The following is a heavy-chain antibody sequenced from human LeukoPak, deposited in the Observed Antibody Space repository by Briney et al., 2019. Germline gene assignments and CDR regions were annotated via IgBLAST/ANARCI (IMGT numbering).Heavy chain of an antibody. Sequence: SETLSLTCTVSSGSISSYYWSWIRQPAGKGREWIGRIYPSGSTNYTPSIKSRVTMSVDTSKNQFSLKLSSVTAADTAVYYCARDRDYYGSGSYPLDYWGQGTLVTVSS. CDR1: SGSISSYY. D-gene: IGHD3-10*01. V-gene: IGHV4-4*07. CDR3: ARDRDYYGSGSYPLDY. J-gene: IGHJ4*02. CDR2: IYPSGST.